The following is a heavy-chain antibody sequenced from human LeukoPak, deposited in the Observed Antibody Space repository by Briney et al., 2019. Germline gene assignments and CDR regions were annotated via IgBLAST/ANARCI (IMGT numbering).Heavy chain of an antibody. Sequence: GGSLRLSCEASGFTFSSYGMHWVRQAPGKGLEWVAFIRYDGSNKYYADSVKGRFTISRDNSKNTLYLQMNSLRAEDTAVYYCAKDSPTRYCSSTSCYFSWGQGTLVTVSS. J-gene: IGHJ5*02. CDR1: GFTFSSYG. CDR2: IRYDGSNK. V-gene: IGHV3-30*02. D-gene: IGHD2-2*01. CDR3: AKDSPTRYCSSTSCYFS.